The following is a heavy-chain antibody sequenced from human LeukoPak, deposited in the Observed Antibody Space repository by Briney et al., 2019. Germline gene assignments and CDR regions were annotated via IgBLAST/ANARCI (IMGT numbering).Heavy chain of an antibody. CDR2: INPNSGGT. V-gene: IGHV1-2*02. Sequence: GASVKVSCKASGYTFTGYYMHWVRQAPGQGLEWMGWINPNSGGTNYAQKFQGRVTMTRDTSISTAYMELSRLRSDDTAVYYCARDPEKTGDNWFDPWGRGTLVTVSS. CDR1: GYTFTGYY. D-gene: IGHD1-1*01. J-gene: IGHJ5*02. CDR3: ARDPEKTGDNWFDP.